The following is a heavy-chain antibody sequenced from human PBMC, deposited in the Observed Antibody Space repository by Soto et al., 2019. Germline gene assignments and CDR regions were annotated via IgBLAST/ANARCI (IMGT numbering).Heavy chain of an antibody. J-gene: IGHJ4*02. CDR3: ARAVIEGYYDSSPYYFDY. D-gene: IGHD3-22*01. CDR1: GFTVSSNY. V-gene: IGHV3-53*01. Sequence: DVQLLESGGNLVQPGGSLRLSCAASGFTVSSNYMSWVRQAPGKGLAWVSVIYSGGSTYYADSVKGRFTISRDNSKNTLYLQMNSLRAEDTAVYYCARAVIEGYYDSSPYYFDYWGQGTLVTVSS. CDR2: IYSGGST.